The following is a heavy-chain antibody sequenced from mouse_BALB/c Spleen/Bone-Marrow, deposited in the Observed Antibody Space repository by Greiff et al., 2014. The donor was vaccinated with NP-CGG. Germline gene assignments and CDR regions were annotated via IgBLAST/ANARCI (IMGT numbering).Heavy chain of an antibody. D-gene: IGHD2-4*01. V-gene: IGHV1-53*01. CDR2: INPSNGGT. J-gene: IGHJ4*01. CDR3: TRSRYDYDNAMDC. CDR1: GYTFTSYY. Sequence: LVESGAELVKPGASVELSCKASGYTFTSYYMYWVKQRPGQGLEWIGEINPSNGGTNFNEKFKSKATLTVDKSSSTAYMQLSSLTSEDSAVYYCTRSRYDYDNAMDCWGQGTSVTVPS.